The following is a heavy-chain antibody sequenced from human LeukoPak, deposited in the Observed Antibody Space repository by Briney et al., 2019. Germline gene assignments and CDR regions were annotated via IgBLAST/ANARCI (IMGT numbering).Heavy chain of an antibody. CDR1: GFTFTTYA. Sequence: GGSLRLSCAASGFTFTTYALSWVRQAPGKGLEWVAFIRYDGSNKYYADSVRGRFTISRDISKNTLYLQMNSLRAEDTAVYYCARGVANYYDNSGYQNWGQGTLVTVSS. CDR3: ARGVANYYDNSGYQN. J-gene: IGHJ4*02. D-gene: IGHD3-22*01. V-gene: IGHV3-30*02. CDR2: IRYDGSNK.